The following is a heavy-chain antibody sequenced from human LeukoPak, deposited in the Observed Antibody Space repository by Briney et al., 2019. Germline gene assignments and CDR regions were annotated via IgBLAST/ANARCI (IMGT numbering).Heavy chain of an antibody. D-gene: IGHD3-10*01. CDR3: ARERPMVRGVPGPFDY. Sequence: ASVKVSCKASGYTFTGYYMHWVRQAPGQGLEWMGWINPNSGGTNYAQKFQGRVTMTRDTSISTAYMERSRLRSDDTAVYYCARERPMVRGVPGPFDYWGQGTLVTVSS. V-gene: IGHV1-2*02. CDR1: GYTFTGYY. J-gene: IGHJ4*02. CDR2: INPNSGGT.